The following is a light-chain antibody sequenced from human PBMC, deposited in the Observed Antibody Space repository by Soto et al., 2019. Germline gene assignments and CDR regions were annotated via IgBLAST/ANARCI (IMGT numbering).Light chain of an antibody. CDR3: AALDDSLNADV. J-gene: IGLJ1*01. Sequence: QSVLTQPPSASGTPGQRVTISCSGSNSNIGSNTVNWYQQLPGTAPRFLIYSDKQRPPGVPERFSGSKSGASASLAIGGLQSEDEADYYCAALDDSLNADVFGTGTKLTVL. V-gene: IGLV1-44*01. CDR1: NSNIGSNT. CDR2: SDK.